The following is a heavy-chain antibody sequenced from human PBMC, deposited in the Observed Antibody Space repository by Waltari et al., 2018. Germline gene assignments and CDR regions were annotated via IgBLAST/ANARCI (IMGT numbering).Heavy chain of an antibody. D-gene: IGHD3-16*02. CDR3: ARPSIMITFGGVIVTTFDY. CDR2: INPNSGGT. Sequence: QVQLVQSGAEVKKPGASVKVSCKASGYTFTGYYMHWVRQAPGQGLEWMGRINPNSGGTNYAQKFQGRVTMTRDTSISTAYMELSRLRSDDTAVYYCARPSIMITFGGVIVTTFDYWGQGTLVTVSS. V-gene: IGHV1-2*06. J-gene: IGHJ4*02. CDR1: GYTFTGYY.